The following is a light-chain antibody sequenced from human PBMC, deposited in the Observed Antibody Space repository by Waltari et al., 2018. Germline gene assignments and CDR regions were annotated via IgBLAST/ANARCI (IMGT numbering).Light chain of an antibody. Sequence: QSALTQPPSTSGSPGQSVTISCTGTSSDVGGYDYVSWYQQYPGKAPNLIIYEVIKRPSGVPNRFFGSKSDDTASLTVSGLQADDEAVYYCSSYAGDNNIPVIFGGGTKLTVL. CDR3: SSYAGDNNIPVI. J-gene: IGLJ2*01. V-gene: IGLV2-8*01. CDR2: EVI. CDR1: SSDVGGYDY.